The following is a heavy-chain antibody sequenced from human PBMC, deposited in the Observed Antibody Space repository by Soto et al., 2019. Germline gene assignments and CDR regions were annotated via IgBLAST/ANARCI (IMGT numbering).Heavy chain of an antibody. CDR3: AREYSSITGTFDY. Sequence: PGGSLRLSCEASGFRFRNYGIHWVRQAPGKGLEWVAVISDDENNKYYAESVKGRFTISRDNSKNTLYLQMNSLRVEDTALYYCAREYSSITGTFDYWGQGTLVTVSS. J-gene: IGHJ4*02. CDR2: ISDDENNK. CDR1: GFRFRNYG. V-gene: IGHV3-30*03. D-gene: IGHD1-7*01.